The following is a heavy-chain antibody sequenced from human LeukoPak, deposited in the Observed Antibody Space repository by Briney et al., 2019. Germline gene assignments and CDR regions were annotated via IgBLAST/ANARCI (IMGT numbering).Heavy chain of an antibody. J-gene: IGHJ5*02. CDR2: ISAYNGNT. D-gene: IGHD3/OR15-3a*01. Sequence: ASVKVSCKASGYTFTSYGISWVRQAPGQGLEWMGWISAYNGNTNYAQKLQGRVTMTTDTSTSTAYMELRSLRSDDTAVYYCARDILIFGVVISYNWFDPWGQGTLVTVSS. V-gene: IGHV1-18*01. CDR1: GYTFTSYG. CDR3: ARDILIFGVVISYNWFDP.